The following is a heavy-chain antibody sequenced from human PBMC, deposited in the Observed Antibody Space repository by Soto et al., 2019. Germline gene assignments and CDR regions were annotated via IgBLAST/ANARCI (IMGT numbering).Heavy chain of an antibody. J-gene: IGHJ4*02. CDR1: GFKFSSYE. D-gene: IGHD3-16*01. CDR3: APRLSVSYGPLFDQ. Sequence: EVQLEESGGGLVQPGGSLRLACAGSGFKFSSYEMNWVRQAPGKGLEWLSFILHSGDIIYYVDSVKGRFTISRDNAKNLLYPHMNTLRVEDTAIYYCAPRLSVSYGPLFDQWGQGTLVTVSS. CDR2: ILHSGDII. V-gene: IGHV3-48*03.